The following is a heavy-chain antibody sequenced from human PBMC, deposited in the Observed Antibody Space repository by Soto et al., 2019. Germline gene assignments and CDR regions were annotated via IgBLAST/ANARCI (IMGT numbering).Heavy chain of an antibody. Sequence: SETLSLTCTVSGGSISSYYWSWIRQPPGKGLEWIGYIYYSGGTNYNPSLKSRVTISVDTSKNQFSLKLSSVTAADTAVYYCARGPSYCGGDCYSNYYYYGMDVWGQGTTVTVSS. CDR3: ARGPSYCGGDCYSNYYYYGMDV. D-gene: IGHD2-21*02. J-gene: IGHJ6*02. V-gene: IGHV4-59*01. CDR2: IYYSGGT. CDR1: GGSISSYY.